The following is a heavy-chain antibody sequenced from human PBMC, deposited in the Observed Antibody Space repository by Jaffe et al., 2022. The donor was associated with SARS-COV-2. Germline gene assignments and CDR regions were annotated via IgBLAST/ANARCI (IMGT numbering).Heavy chain of an antibody. V-gene: IGHV3-30*01. CDR1: GFTFSTYR. Sequence: QVQLVESGGGVVQPGRSLRLSCAASGFTFSTYRLHWVRQAPGKGLEWVAAISEDGNEEFYPDSVKGRFTISRDNSKNTLFLQMNSLRAEDTAVYYCARIRTIGHGDAFDVWGQGTMVTVSS. CDR2: ISEDGNEE. D-gene: IGHD3-3*01. CDR3: ARIRTIGHGDAFDV. J-gene: IGHJ3*01.